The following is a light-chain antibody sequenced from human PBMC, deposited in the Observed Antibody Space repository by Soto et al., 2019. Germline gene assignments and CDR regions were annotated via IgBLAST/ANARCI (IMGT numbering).Light chain of an antibody. V-gene: IGKV1-39*01. CDR1: QSISSY. Sequence: DIQMTQSPSSLSASVGDRVTITGRASQSISSYLNWYQQKPGKAPKLLIYAASSLQSGVTSRFSGSGSGTDFTLTISSLQPEDFATYYCQQSDSTPRTFGQGTKVEIK. J-gene: IGKJ1*01. CDR3: QQSDSTPRT. CDR2: AAS.